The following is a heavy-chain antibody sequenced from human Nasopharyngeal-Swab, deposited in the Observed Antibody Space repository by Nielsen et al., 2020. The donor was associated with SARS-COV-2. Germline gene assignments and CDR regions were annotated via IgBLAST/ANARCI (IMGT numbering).Heavy chain of an antibody. Sequence: GESLKISCAASGFTFSSYGMHWVRQAPGKGLEWVAVISYDGSNKYYADSVKGRFTIPRDNSKNTLYLQMNSLRAEDTAVYYCAKSIVVVPAAIGAGVPDVWGKGTTVTVSS. D-gene: IGHD2-2*01. J-gene: IGHJ6*04. CDR1: GFTFSSYG. CDR3: AKSIVVVPAAIGAGVPDV. CDR2: ISYDGSNK. V-gene: IGHV3-30*18.